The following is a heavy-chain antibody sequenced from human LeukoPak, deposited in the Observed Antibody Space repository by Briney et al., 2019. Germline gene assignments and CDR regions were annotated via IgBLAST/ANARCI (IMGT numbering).Heavy chain of an antibody. D-gene: IGHD6-19*01. Sequence: GGSLRLSCAASGFTSSSYAMSWVRQAPGKGLEWVSAISGSGGSTYYADSVKGRFTISRDNSKNTLYLQMNSLRAEDTAVYYCAKDLGMAVAGYFDYWGQGTLVTVSS. J-gene: IGHJ4*02. CDR3: AKDLGMAVAGYFDY. CDR2: ISGSGGST. V-gene: IGHV3-23*01. CDR1: GFTSSSYA.